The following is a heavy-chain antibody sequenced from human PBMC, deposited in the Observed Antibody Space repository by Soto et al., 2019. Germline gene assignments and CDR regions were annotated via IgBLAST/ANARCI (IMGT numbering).Heavy chain of an antibody. D-gene: IGHD6-25*01. Sequence: ASVKVSCKASGYTFTSYYMHWGRQAPGQGLEWMGWVSAHHGNTKYAQKLQGRVTMTTDTSTSTAYMELRSLRSDDTAVYYCARDGEGIAALGNSFDIWGQRTMGT. CDR3: ARDGEGIAALGNSFDI. V-gene: IGHV1-18*04. J-gene: IGHJ3*02. CDR1: GYTFTSYY. CDR2: VSAHHGNT.